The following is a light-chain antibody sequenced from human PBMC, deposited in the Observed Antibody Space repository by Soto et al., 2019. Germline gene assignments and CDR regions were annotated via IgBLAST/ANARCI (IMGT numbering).Light chain of an antibody. CDR1: QSVSSN. CDR2: GAS. Sequence: EIVMTQSPGTLSVSPGKRATLSCRASQSVSSNLAWYQQKPGQAPRLLIYGASTRATGVPARFSGSGSGTQFTLTISGLQSEDFALYYCQQYNNWPLTFGQGTKVEIK. V-gene: IGKV3-15*01. CDR3: QQYNNWPLT. J-gene: IGKJ1*01.